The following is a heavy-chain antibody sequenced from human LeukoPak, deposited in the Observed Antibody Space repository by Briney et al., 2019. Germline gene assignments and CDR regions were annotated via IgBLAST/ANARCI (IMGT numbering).Heavy chain of an antibody. CDR1: GYIFTSYW. CDR2: IYPSDSNT. CDR3: ARLIPKYYYDTSGRGGYFDS. V-gene: IGHV5-51*01. J-gene: IGHJ4*02. D-gene: IGHD3-22*01. Sequence: GESLKISCKGSGYIFTSYWIGWVRQMPGKGLEWMGIIYPSDSNTRYSPSFQGQATISGDKSISTVYLQWSSLKASDTAMFYCARLIPKYYYDTSGRGGYFDSWGQGTLVTVSS.